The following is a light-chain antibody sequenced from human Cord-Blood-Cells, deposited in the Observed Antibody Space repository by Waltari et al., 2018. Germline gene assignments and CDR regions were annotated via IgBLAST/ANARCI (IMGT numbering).Light chain of an antibody. CDR1: QSVLYSSNNKNY. CDR3: QQYYSTPYT. Sequence: DIVMTQSPDSLAVSLGERATINCKSSQSVLYSSNNKNYLDWYQQKPGQPPKLLIYWAFTRESGVPDRFCGSGSGTDFTLTISSLQAEDVAVYYCQQYYSTPYTFGQGTKLEIK. CDR2: WAF. J-gene: IGKJ2*01. V-gene: IGKV4-1*01.